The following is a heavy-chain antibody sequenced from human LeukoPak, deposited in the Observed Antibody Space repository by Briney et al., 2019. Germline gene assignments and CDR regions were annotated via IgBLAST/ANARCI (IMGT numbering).Heavy chain of an antibody. CDR3: ARASIAAAGYYFDY. V-gene: IGHV3-66*01. Sequence: GGSLRLSCAASGFTVSSNYMSWVRQAPGKGLEWVSVIYSGGSTYYADSVKGRFTISRDNSKNTLYLQMNSLRAEDTAVYYCARASIAAAGYYFDYWGQGTLVTVSS. D-gene: IGHD6-13*01. CDR1: GFTVSSNY. J-gene: IGHJ4*02. CDR2: IYSGGST.